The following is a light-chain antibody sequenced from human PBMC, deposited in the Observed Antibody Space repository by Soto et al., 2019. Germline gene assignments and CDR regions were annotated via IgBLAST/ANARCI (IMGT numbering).Light chain of an antibody. J-gene: IGLJ7*01. Sequence: QSALTQPPSASGTPGQRVSISCSGGSSTIATNYVHWYQQLPGAAPKLLIYRSDQRPSGVPERFSGSKTGTSASLTISGLRPEDEAHYYCAAYTGNLNGPVFGGGTQLTVL. CDR2: RSD. V-gene: IGLV1-47*01. CDR3: AAYTGNLNGPV. CDR1: SSTIATNY.